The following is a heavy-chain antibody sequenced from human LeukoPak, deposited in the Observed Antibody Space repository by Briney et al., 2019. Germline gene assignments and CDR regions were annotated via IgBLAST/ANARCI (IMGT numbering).Heavy chain of an antibody. D-gene: IGHD1-14*01. CDR2: ISGSGGTT. Sequence: GGSLRLSCAASGFTFSSSPMSWVRQAPGKGLEWVSAISGSGGTTYYADSVKGRCTISRDNAKNTLYLQMNSLRAEDTAVYYCAKNRVRFDYWGQGTLVTVSS. J-gene: IGHJ4*02. CDR1: GFTFSSSP. CDR3: AKNRVRFDY. V-gene: IGHV3-23*01.